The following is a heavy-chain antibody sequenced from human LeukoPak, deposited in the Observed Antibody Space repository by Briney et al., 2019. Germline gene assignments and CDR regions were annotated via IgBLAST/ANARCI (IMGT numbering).Heavy chain of an antibody. Sequence: GGSLRLSCAASGFTFSSYSMNCVPQAPGKGLEWGSSISSSSSYIYYADSVKGRFTISRDNAKNSLYLQMNSLRAEDTAVYYCARDFFLGDIVEYYFVYWGQGTLVTVSS. CDR1: GFTFSSYS. CDR3: ARDFFLGDIVEYYFVY. J-gene: IGHJ4*02. D-gene: IGHD2-15*01. CDR2: ISSSSSYI. V-gene: IGHV3-21*01.